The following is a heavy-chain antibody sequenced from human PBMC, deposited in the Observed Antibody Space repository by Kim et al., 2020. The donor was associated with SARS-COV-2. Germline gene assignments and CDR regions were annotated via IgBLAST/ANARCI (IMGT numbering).Heavy chain of an antibody. CDR3: ATGGLPGALDY. V-gene: IGHV3-74*01. D-gene: IGHD3-16*01. J-gene: IGHJ4*02. Sequence: YADDTKGRFTSSRDNAKNTRYLQTSSLSAEDSAMYYCATGGLPGALDYWGQGTLVTVSS.